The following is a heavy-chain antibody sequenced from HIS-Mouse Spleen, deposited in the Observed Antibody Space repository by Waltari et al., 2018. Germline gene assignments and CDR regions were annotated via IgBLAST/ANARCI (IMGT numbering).Heavy chain of an antibody. J-gene: IGHJ2*01. D-gene: IGHD6-13*01. CDR2: IYYSGGT. CDR3: AREIPYSSSWYDWYFDL. V-gene: IGHV4-39*07. CDR1: GGSISSSSYY. Sequence: QLQLQESGPGLVKPSETLSLTCTVSGGSISSSSYYWGWIRQPPGKGLEWIGSIYYSGGTYYNPSLRSGVTISVETSKNQFSLKLSSVTAADTAVYYCAREIPYSSSWYDWYFDLWGRGTLVTVSS.